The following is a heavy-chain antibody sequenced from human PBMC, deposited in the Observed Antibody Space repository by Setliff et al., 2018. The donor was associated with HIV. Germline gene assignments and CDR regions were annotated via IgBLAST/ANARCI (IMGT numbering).Heavy chain of an antibody. CDR1: GGTFSSYA. Sequence: GASVKVSCKASGGTFSSYAINWVRQAPGQGLEWMGGIIPVFDTANYAQKFQGRVTITADESTSTSSMELSSLGSEDTAVYYCARVNGGNSPYYFDSWGQGTLVTSPQ. J-gene: IGHJ4*02. D-gene: IGHD2-21*02. V-gene: IGHV1-69*13. CDR3: ARVNGGNSPYYFDS. CDR2: IIPVFDTA.